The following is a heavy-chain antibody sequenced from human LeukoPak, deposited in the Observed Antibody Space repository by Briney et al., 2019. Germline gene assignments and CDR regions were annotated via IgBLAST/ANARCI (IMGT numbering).Heavy chain of an antibody. Sequence: ASVTVSCKASGYTFTGYYMHWVRQAPGQGLEWTGWINPNSGGTNYAQKFQGRVTMTRDTSISTAYMELSRLRSDDTAVYYCARALAGRSFFDYWGQGALVTVSS. D-gene: IGHD6-19*01. V-gene: IGHV1-2*02. CDR1: GYTFTGYY. J-gene: IGHJ4*02. CDR2: INPNSGGT. CDR3: ARALAGRSFFDY.